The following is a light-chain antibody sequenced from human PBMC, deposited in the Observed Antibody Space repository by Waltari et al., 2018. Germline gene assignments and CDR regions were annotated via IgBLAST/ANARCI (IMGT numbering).Light chain of an antibody. CDR2: GAA. Sequence: DIQMTQSPSTLSASVGDRVSITCRASQNMNSYLAWYQQKPGKAPKLLISGAASLESGVPLRFSGTASGTEFTLTISSLQPDDFATYYCHRYDSFPNTFGQGTK. CDR1: QNMNSY. V-gene: IGKV1-5*01. J-gene: IGKJ2*01. CDR3: HRYDSFPNT.